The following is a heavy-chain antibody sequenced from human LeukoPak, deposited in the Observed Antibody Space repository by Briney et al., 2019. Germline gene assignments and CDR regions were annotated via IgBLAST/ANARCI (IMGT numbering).Heavy chain of an antibody. Sequence: SETLSLTCTVSGGSISIYYWSWIRQPPGKGLEWIGYIYYSGSTNYNPSLKSRVTISLDTSKNQFSLKLSSVTAADTAVYYCARGPLYYRWGQGTLVTVSS. CDR2: IYYSGST. J-gene: IGHJ5*02. V-gene: IGHV4-59*12. D-gene: IGHD2-21*01. CDR3: ARGPLYYR. CDR1: GGSISIYY.